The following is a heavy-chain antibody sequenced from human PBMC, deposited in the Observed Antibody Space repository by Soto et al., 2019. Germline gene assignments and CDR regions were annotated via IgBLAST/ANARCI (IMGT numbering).Heavy chain of an antibody. J-gene: IGHJ3*02. V-gene: IGHV3-33*01. Sequence: GGSLRLSCAASGFTFSSYGMHWVRQAPGKGLEWVAVIWYDGSNKYYADSVKGRFTISRDNSKNTLYLQMNSLRAEDTAVYYCARDRGIHGLDAFDIWGQGTMVTVSS. D-gene: IGHD5-18*01. CDR2: IWYDGSNK. CDR3: ARDRGIHGLDAFDI. CDR1: GFTFSSYG.